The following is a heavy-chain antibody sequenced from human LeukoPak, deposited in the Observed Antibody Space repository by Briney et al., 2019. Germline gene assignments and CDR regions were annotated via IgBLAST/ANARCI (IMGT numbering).Heavy chain of an antibody. V-gene: IGHV3-23*01. CDR1: GFTFSTYK. CDR3: AKDSRPYRYFDY. CDR2: ISGSGDST. D-gene: IGHD3-16*02. Sequence: GGSLRLSCAASGFTFSTYKMNWVRQAPGKGLEWVSAISGSGDSTYFADSVKGRFTISRDNSKTTLYLQMNSLRAEDTAVYYCAKDSRPYRYFDYWGQGTLVTVSS. J-gene: IGHJ4*02.